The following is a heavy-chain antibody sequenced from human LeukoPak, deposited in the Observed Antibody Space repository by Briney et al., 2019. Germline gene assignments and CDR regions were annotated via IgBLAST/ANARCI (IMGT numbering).Heavy chain of an antibody. CDR1: GFTVSSNY. V-gene: IGHV3-21*01. CDR2: ISSSSTYI. Sequence: GGSLRLSCAASGFTVSSNYMSWVRQAPGKGLEWVSCISSSSTYIYYADSVKGRFTISRDNAKNSLHLQMNSLRAEDTAVYYCARRTVTGGYYYYGMDVWGQGTTVTVSS. CDR3: ARRTVTGGYYYYGMDV. J-gene: IGHJ6*02. D-gene: IGHD4-17*01.